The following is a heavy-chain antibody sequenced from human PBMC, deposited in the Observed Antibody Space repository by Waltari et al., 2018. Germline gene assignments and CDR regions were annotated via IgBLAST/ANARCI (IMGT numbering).Heavy chain of an antibody. D-gene: IGHD2-8*01. CDR3: ARDGRGVNSQFNLFDL. J-gene: IGHJ5*02. Sequence: EVQLVESGGGLVQPGGSLRLSCAASGFTFSNYWMNWLRQAPGKGLEWVANVQHDGTEKYYLDSVKGRFTISRDNAKSSLYLQMDSLRVEDTAIYYCARDGRGVNSQFNLFDLWGQGLQVTVSS. V-gene: IGHV3-7*01. CDR2: VQHDGTEK. CDR1: GFTFSNYW.